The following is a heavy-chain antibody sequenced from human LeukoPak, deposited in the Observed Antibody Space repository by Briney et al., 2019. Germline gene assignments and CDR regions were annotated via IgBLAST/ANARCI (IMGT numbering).Heavy chain of an antibody. J-gene: IGHJ4*02. V-gene: IGHV3-7*01. Sequence: GGSLRLSCAASGFTFSSYWMTWIRQAPGKGPEWVANIKQDGSEKYYVDSVKGRFTISRDNAKNPLYLQMNSLRAEDTAVYYCARDTGGGYSCYDCWGQGTLVTVSS. CDR1: GFTFSSYW. CDR2: IKQDGSEK. D-gene: IGHD5-18*01. CDR3: ARDTGGGYSCYDC.